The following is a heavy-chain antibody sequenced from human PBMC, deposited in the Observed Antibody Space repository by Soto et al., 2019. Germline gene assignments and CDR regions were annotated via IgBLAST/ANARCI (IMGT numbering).Heavy chain of an antibody. CDR3: ARQGIAAAGEYYYYYYGMDV. Sequence: GESLKISCKGSGYSFTSYWIGWVRQMPGKGLEWMGIIYPGDSDTRYSPSFQGQVTISADKSISTAYLQWSSLKASDTAMYYCARQGIAAAGEYYYYYYGMDVWGQGTTVTVSS. J-gene: IGHJ6*02. CDR1: GYSFTSYW. CDR2: IYPGDSDT. V-gene: IGHV5-51*01. D-gene: IGHD6-13*01.